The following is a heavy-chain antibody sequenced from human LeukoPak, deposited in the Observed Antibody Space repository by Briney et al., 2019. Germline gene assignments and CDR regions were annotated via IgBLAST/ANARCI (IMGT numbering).Heavy chain of an antibody. D-gene: IGHD3-9*01. V-gene: IGHV3-23*01. CDR1: GFAFSSYA. Sequence: GGSLRLSCAASGFAFSSYAMSWVRQTPGKGLEWVSSTTASGGSTYYADSVKGRFTISRDNSKNTLYLQMNSLRAEDTAVYYCAKSYFDWLFDAFDIWGQGTMVTVSS. J-gene: IGHJ3*02. CDR3: AKSYFDWLFDAFDI. CDR2: TTASGGST.